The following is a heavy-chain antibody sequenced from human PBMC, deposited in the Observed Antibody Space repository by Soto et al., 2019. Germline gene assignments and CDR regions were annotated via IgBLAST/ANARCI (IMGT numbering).Heavy chain of an antibody. Sequence: QVQLVESGGGVVQPGRSLRLSCAASGFTFSSYGMHWVRQAPGKGLEWVAVIWYDGSNKYYADSVKGRFTISRDNSKNPLYRQMNSLRAEDTAVYYCAREGLRGAFDIWAKGTMVTFSS. D-gene: IGHD3-16*01. CDR3: AREGLRGAFDI. CDR2: IWYDGSNK. V-gene: IGHV3-33*01. CDR1: GFTFSSYG. J-gene: IGHJ3*02.